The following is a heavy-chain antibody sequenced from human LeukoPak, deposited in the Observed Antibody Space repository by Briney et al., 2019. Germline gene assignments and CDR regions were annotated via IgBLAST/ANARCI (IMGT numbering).Heavy chain of an antibody. CDR3: TKRGIVIRAVIIIGFHKEAYYFDY. CDR2: ISERGGST. CDR1: GITLSNYG. J-gene: IGHJ4*02. V-gene: IGHV3-23*01. Sequence: GGSLRLSCVVSGITLSNYGMSWVRQAPGKGLEWVSGISERGGSTNYADSVKGRFIISRDTSKNTVYLQMNSLRVEDTAVYFCTKRGIVIRAVIIIGFHKEAYYFDYWGQGILVTVSS. D-gene: IGHD3-10*01.